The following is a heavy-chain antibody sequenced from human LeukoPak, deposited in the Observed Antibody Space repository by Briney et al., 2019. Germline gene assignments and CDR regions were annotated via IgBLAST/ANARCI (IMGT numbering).Heavy chain of an antibody. D-gene: IGHD3-3*01. Sequence: SETLSLTCTVSGGSISSYYWSWIRQPPGKGLEWIGYIYYSGSTNYNPSLKSRVTISVDTSKNQFSLKLSSVTAADTAVYYCARNSYYDFWSGYLYYYYMDVWGKGTTVTVSS. CDR3: ARNSYYDFWSGYLYYYYMDV. CDR1: GGSISSYY. V-gene: IGHV4-59*12. J-gene: IGHJ6*03. CDR2: IYYSGST.